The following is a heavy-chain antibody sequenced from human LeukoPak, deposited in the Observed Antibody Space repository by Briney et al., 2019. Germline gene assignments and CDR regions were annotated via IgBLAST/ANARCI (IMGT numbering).Heavy chain of an antibody. D-gene: IGHD2-2*01. V-gene: IGHV4-34*01. CDR1: GGSFSGYY. Sequence: SETLSLTCAVYGGSFSGYYWSWIRQPPGKGLEWIGEINHSGSTNYNPSLKSRVTISVDTSKNQFSLKLSSVTAADTAVYYCARQDVVGVPAAMFGPHYYYYYGMDGWLKGSTV. CDR2: INHSGST. J-gene: IGHJ6*01. CDR3: ARQDVVGVPAAMFGPHYYYYYGMDG.